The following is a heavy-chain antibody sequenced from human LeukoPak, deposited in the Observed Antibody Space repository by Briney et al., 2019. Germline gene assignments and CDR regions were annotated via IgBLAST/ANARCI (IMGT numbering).Heavy chain of an antibody. CDR2: TSDDGRKK. V-gene: IGHV3-30*01. J-gene: IGHJ5*02. CDR3: ARDRSYAVNQGGWLDP. CDR1: GFTFSNFA. D-gene: IGHD2-2*01. Sequence: GRSLRVSCVASGFTFSNFAIHWVRQGRGKGLEWVAVTSDDGRKKYYADSVKGRFTISRDNSKNTLYLQMNSLRTDDTAIYYCARDRSYAVNQGGWLDPWGQGTLVSVSS.